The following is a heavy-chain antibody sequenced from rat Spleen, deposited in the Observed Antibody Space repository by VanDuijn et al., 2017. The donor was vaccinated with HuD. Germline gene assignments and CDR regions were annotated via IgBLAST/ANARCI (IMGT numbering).Heavy chain of an antibody. Sequence: EVQLQESGPGLVKPSQSLSLTCSVTGYSITSSYRWNWIRKFPGNKLEWMGYINGAGSTNYNPSLKSRISITRDTSKNQVFLQVNSVTTEDTATYYCARWDYYSSYTGYVMDAWGQGASVTVSS. CDR2: INGAGST. V-gene: IGHV3-3*01. J-gene: IGHJ4*01. CDR3: ARWDYYSSYTGYVMDA. D-gene: IGHD1-2*01. CDR1: GYSITSSYR.